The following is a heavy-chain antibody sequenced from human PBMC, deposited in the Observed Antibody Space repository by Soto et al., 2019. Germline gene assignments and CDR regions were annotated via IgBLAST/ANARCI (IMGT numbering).Heavy chain of an antibody. CDR2: IIPIFGTA. V-gene: IGHV1-69*12. CDR1: GGTFSSYA. D-gene: IGHD2-15*01. J-gene: IGHJ4*02. CDR3: ATPVAAGVRTGLYYFDY. Sequence: QVQLVQSGAEVKKPGSSVKVSCKASGGTFSSYAISWVRQAPGQGLEWMGGIIPIFGTANYAQKFQGRVTITADESTSTAYMELSSLRSEDTAVYYCATPVAAGVRTGLYYFDYWGQGTLVTVSS.